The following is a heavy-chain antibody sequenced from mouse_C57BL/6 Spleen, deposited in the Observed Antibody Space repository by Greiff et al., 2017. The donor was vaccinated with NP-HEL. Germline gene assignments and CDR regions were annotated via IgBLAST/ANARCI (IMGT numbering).Heavy chain of an antibody. Sequence: QVQLQQSGPGLVQPSQSLSITCTVSGFSLTSYGVHWVRQSPGKGLEWLGVIWRGGSTDYYAAFMSRLSITKDNSKTHVFVKMNILQADDTAKYYCAKGNDGPFAYWGQGTLVTVSS. V-gene: IGHV2-5*01. CDR2: IWRGGST. CDR3: AKGNDGPFAY. D-gene: IGHD2-3*01. CDR1: GFSLTSYG. J-gene: IGHJ3*01.